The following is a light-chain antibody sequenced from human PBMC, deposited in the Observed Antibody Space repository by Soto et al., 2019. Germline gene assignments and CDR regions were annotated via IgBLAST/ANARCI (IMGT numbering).Light chain of an antibody. J-gene: IGLJ1*01. CDR2: MVS. CDR1: SSDVGNYNY. CDR3: SSFTSRFTFV. Sequence: QSALTQPASVSGSPGQSITISCTGTSSDVGNYNYVSWYQQYPGRVPKLLIYMVSNRASGVSNRFSGSKSGNTASLTISGLQAEDEADYYCSSFTSRFTFVFGTGTKVTVL. V-gene: IGLV2-14*01.